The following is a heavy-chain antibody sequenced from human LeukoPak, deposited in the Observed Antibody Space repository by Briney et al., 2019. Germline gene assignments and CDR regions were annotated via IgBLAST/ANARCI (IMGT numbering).Heavy chain of an antibody. CDR3: GKSAPSGFDP. Sequence: ASVKVSCKASGGTFSSYAISWVRQAPGRSLEWMGRINAGNGDAKYSQNFHDRITITRDTSASTVYMELTSLRSEDTAVYYCGKSAPSGFDPWGQGTLVTVSS. CDR2: INAGNGDA. V-gene: IGHV1-3*01. CDR1: GGTFSSYA. J-gene: IGHJ5*02.